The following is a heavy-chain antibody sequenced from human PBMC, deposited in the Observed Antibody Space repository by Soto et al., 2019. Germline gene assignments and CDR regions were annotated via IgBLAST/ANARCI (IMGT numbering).Heavy chain of an antibody. Sequence: GAPVKVSCKASGATFSSYAISWVRQAPGQGLEWMGGIIPIFGTANYAQKFQGRVTITADESTSTAYMELSSLRSEDTAVYYCARVGDSSGLLYRNYYYCCMDVSDQGTTVT. J-gene: IGHJ6*02. CDR3: ARVGDSSGLLYRNYYYCCMDV. CDR2: IIPIFGTA. CDR1: GATFSSYA. D-gene: IGHD3-22*01. V-gene: IGHV1-69*13.